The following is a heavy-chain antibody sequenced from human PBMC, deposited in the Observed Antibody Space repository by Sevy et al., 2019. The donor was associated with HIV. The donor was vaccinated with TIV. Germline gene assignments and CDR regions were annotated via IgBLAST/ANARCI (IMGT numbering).Heavy chain of an antibody. V-gene: IGHV3-30*04. CDR1: GVTFSSYV. CDR2: IWDDGSDK. Sequence: GGCLRLSCAASGVTFSSYVMHWVRQAPGKGLEWVALIWDDGSDKYYADSVKGRFTISRDNSKNMLYLQLNSLRPEDTAVYYCARDLVGATSDWGQGNLVTVSS. CDR3: ARDLVGATSD. D-gene: IGHD1-26*01. J-gene: IGHJ4*02.